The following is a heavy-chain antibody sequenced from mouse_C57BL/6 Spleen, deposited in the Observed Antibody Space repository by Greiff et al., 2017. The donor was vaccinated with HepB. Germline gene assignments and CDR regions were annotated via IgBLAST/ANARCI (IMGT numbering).Heavy chain of an antibody. J-gene: IGHJ2*01. Sequence: EVQLQQSGAELVKPGASVKLSCTASGFNIKDYYMHWVKQRTEQGLEWIGRIDTEDGETKYAPKFQGKAPIKANTSSNKAYLQLSSLTSEDTAVYYCASSYDGYSGGDWGQGTTLTVSS. D-gene: IGHD2-3*01. CDR2: IDTEDGET. V-gene: IGHV14-2*01. CDR1: GFNIKDYY. CDR3: ASSYDGYSGGD.